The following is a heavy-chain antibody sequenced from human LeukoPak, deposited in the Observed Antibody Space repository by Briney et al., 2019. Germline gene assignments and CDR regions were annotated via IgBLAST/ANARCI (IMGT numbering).Heavy chain of an antibody. CDR2: ISSSSAYI. D-gene: IGHD3-22*01. V-gene: IGHV3-21*06. J-gene: IGHJ4*02. CDR3: ARENHLLGYYDSSGYPFDY. Sequence: GGSLRLSCAASAFTFSSYSMNWVRQAPGKGLEWVSSISSSSAYIYYADSVKGRFTISRDNAKNSLYLQMNSLRAEDTAVYYCARENHLLGYYDSSGYPFDYWGQGTLVTVSS. CDR1: AFTFSSYS.